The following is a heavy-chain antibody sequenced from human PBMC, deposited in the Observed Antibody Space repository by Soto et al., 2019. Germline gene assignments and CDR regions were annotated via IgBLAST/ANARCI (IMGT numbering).Heavy chain of an antibody. Sequence: SETLSLTCAVSGGSISSGGYSWSWIRQPPGKGLEWIGYIYHSGSTYYNPALKSRVTISVDRSKNQFSLKLSSVTAADTAVYYCAKDSSSPPWNYWYYGMDVWGQGTTVTVSS. J-gene: IGHJ6*02. CDR3: AKDSSSPPWNYWYYGMDV. CDR1: GGSISSGGYS. CDR2: IYHSGST. V-gene: IGHV4-30-2*01. D-gene: IGHD6-13*01.